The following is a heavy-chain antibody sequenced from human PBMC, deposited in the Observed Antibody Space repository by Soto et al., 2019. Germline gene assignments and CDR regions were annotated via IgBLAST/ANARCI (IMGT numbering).Heavy chain of an antibody. V-gene: IGHV1-8*01. CDR3: ARGGVAATPYYYYYGMDV. J-gene: IGHJ6*02. CDR1: GYTFTSYD. CDR2: MNPNSGNT. Sequence: QVQLVQSGAEVKKPGASVKVSCKASGYTFTSYDINWVRQATGQGLEWMGWMNPNSGNTGCAQKFQGRVTMTRNTSISTAYVELSSLRSEDTAVYYCARGGVAATPYYYYYGMDVWGQGTTVTVSS. D-gene: IGHD2-15*01.